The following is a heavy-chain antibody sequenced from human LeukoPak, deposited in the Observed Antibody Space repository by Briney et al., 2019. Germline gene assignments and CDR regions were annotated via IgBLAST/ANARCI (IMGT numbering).Heavy chain of an antibody. Sequence: GGSLRLSCAASGFPFLSYAMAWVRQAPGKGVEWVSGISGTGATTYYADSVKGRVTISRDNYKNTLSLQMNSLRAEDTALYYCARYGAESYSLHYFDHWGQGTLVTVSS. J-gene: IGHJ4*02. D-gene: IGHD3-10*01. CDR2: ISGTGATT. CDR3: ARYGAESYSLHYFDH. V-gene: IGHV3-23*01. CDR1: GFPFLSYA.